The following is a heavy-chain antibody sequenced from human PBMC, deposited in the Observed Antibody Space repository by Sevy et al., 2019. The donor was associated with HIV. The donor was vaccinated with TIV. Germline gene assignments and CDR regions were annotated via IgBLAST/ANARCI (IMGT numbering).Heavy chain of an antibody. J-gene: IGHJ4*02. CDR2: FDPEDGER. V-gene: IGHV1-24*01. CDR3: ATTRVYYQGKSGYFDY. CDR1: GYTLTQLS. D-gene: IGHD6-13*01. Sequence: ASVKVSCKVSGYTLTQLSMHWVRQAPGKGLEWMGSFDPEDGERIYAQKFQGRITMTEDTSTDTAYMDLSSLKSDDTAVYYCATTRVYYQGKSGYFDYWGQGALVTVSS.